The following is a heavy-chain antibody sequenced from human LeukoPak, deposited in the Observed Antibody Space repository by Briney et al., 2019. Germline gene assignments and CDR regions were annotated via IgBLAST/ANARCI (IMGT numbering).Heavy chain of an antibody. V-gene: IGHV3-30*18. D-gene: IGHD5-18*01. CDR3: AKQNGYSYVGYFDY. J-gene: IGHJ4*02. CDR1: GSTFSSYG. Sequence: GGSLRLSCAASGSTFSSYGMHWVRQAPGKGLEWVAVISYDGSNKYYADSVKGRFTISRDNSKNTLHLQMNSLRAEDTAVYYCAKQNGYSYVGYFDYWGQGTLVTVSS. CDR2: ISYDGSNK.